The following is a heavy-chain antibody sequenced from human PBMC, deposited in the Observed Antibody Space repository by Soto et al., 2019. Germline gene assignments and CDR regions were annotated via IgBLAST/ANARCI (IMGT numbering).Heavy chain of an antibody. J-gene: IGHJ6*02. D-gene: IGHD3-10*01. CDR1: GFTFSLYS. V-gene: IGHV3-48*02. CDR2: ISRSSTGI. Sequence: EVQLVESGGGLVQPGGSLRLSCAASGFTFSLYSMSWVRQAPGKGLEWVSYISRSSTGIHYADSVKGRFTMSRDDVTNSMHLQMNSLRDGDTAVYYCASAVTWGLDVWGQGTTVSISS. CDR3: ASAVTWGLDV.